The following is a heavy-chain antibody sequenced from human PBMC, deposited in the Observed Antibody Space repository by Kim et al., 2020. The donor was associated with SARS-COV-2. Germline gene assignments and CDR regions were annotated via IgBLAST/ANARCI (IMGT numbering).Heavy chain of an antibody. J-gene: IGHJ5*02. CDR1: GYTFTGYY. D-gene: IGHD3-10*01. CDR3: ARDSIFSSGNWFDP. Sequence: ASVKVSCKASGYTFTGYYMHWVRQAPGQGLEWMGWINPNSGGTNYAQKFQGRVTMTRDTSISTAYMELSRLRSDDTAVYYCARDSIFSSGNWFDPWGQGTLVTVSS. CDR2: INPNSGGT. V-gene: IGHV1-2*02.